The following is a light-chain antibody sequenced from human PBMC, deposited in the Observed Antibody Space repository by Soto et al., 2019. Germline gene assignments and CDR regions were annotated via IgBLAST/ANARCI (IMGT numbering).Light chain of an antibody. CDR3: QQRQSWPRT. J-gene: IGKJ1*01. Sequence: ECVLTQSPCTLSLSSGERATLSCRASQSVINSYLAWYQQKPGQAPRLLLYGAYNRATGIPDRFSGSGSGTDFTLTISSLEPEDFAVYYRQQRQSWPRTFGQGTKVDIK. CDR1: QSVINSY. CDR2: GAY. V-gene: IGKV3-20*01.